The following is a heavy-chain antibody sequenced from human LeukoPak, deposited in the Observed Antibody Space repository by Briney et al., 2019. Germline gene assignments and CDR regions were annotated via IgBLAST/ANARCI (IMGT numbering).Heavy chain of an antibody. CDR3: AKQGVAGYFDY. Sequence: SETLSLTCTVSGGSISSYYGSWIRQSPGKGLEWIGYIYYSGTTNYNPSLKSRVTTSVDTSKNQFSLKLSSVTAADTAVYYCAKQGVAGYFDYWGQGTLVTVSS. CDR1: GGSISSYY. V-gene: IGHV4-59*08. J-gene: IGHJ4*02. D-gene: IGHD6-19*01. CDR2: IYYSGTT.